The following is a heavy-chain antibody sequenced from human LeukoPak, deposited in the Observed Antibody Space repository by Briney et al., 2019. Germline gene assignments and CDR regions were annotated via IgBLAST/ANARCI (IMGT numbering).Heavy chain of an antibody. CDR3: AKGSQGRGYSGYDRIYNFYYYYGMDV. J-gene: IGHJ6*02. CDR1: GFTFSSYG. D-gene: IGHD5-12*01. Sequence: PGGSLRLSCAASGFTFSSYGMHWVRQAPGKGLEWVAVISYDGSNKYYADSVKGRFTISRDNSKNTLYLQMNSLRAEDTAVYYCAKGSQGRGYSGYDRIYNFYYYYGMDVWGQGTTVTVSS. CDR2: ISYDGSNK. V-gene: IGHV3-30*18.